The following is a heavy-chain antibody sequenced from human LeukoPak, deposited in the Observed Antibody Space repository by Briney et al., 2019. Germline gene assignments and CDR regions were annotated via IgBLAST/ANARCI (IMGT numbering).Heavy chain of an antibody. CDR1: GFTFSSYS. D-gene: IGHD6-13*01. CDR3: ARDPGGIAAAEISFDY. Sequence: GGSLRLSCAASGFTFSSYSMNWVRQAPGKGLEWVSYISSSSSTIYYADSVKGRFTISRDNAKNSLYLQMNSLRAEDTAVYYCARDPGGIAAAEISFDYWGQGTLVTVSS. J-gene: IGHJ4*02. CDR2: ISSSSSTI. V-gene: IGHV3-48*01.